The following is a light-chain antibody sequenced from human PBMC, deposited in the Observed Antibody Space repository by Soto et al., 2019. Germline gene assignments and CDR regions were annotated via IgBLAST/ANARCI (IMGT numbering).Light chain of an antibody. CDR1: RSVNSNY. Sequence: EIVLTQSPGTLSLSPGERATLSCRASRSVNSNYLAWYQQKPGQAPRLLIYAASSRATGIPQRFSGSGSGTDFTLTISRLEPEDFAVYYCQQYGNSPAFGQGTKLEIK. V-gene: IGKV3-20*01. CDR2: AAS. CDR3: QQYGNSPA. J-gene: IGKJ2*01.